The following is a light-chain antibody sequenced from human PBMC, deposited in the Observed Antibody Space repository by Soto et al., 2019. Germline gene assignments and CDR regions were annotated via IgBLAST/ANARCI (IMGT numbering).Light chain of an antibody. V-gene: IGKV3D-15*01. J-gene: IGKJ4*01. Sequence: EIVMTQSPATLSVSPGVRATLSCRASQSVNIYLAWYQQKPGQAPRLLIFGASYRATGIPARFSGSGSGTEFNLTISSLQSEDFAVYFCQQYDDWLRLTFGGGTKVDI. CDR3: QQYDDWLRLT. CDR2: GAS. CDR1: QSVNIY.